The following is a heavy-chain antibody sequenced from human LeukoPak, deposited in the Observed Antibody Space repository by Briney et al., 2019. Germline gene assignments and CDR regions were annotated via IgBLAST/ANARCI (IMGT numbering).Heavy chain of an antibody. CDR1: GGSISGHY. CDR3: ARHTVVATTSFDY. D-gene: IGHD2-15*01. Sequence: SETLSLTCSVSGGSISGHYWSWIRQPPGKGLEWIAFINYNGHINYNPSLKSRVTISVDTSKTQLSLKLNSVTAADTALYYCARHTVVATTSFDYWGQGTLVTVSS. V-gene: IGHV4-59*08. CDR2: INYNGHI. J-gene: IGHJ4*02.